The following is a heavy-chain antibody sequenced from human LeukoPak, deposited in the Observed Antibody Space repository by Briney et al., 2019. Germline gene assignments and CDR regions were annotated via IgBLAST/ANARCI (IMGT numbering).Heavy chain of an antibody. J-gene: IGHJ3*01. CDR3: ATIYCSGGSCYSGDAFDF. V-gene: IGHV5-51*01. CDR1: GYSFTNYW. CDR2: IYPGDSDT. D-gene: IGHD2-15*01. Sequence: GESLKISCKGSGYSFTNYWIGWVRQMPGKGLEWMGIIYPGDSDTKYSPSFQGQVTISADKSISTAYLQWSSLKASDTAMYYCATIYCSGGSCYSGDAFDFWGQGTMVTVSS.